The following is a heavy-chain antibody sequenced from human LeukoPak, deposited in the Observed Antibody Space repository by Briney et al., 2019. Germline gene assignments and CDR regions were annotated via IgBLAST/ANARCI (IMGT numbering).Heavy chain of an antibody. J-gene: IGHJ4*02. D-gene: IGHD5-18*01. V-gene: IGHV3-21*01. CDR1: GFTFSSYS. CDR2: ISSSSTHI. Sequence: GGSLRLSCAASGFTFSSYSMNWVRQAPGKGLEWVSSISSSSTHIYYADSVKGRFTISRDNAKNSLYLQMNSLRAEDTAVYYCARDPHGITAMGTSADHWGQGTLVTVSS. CDR3: ARDPHGITAMGTSADH.